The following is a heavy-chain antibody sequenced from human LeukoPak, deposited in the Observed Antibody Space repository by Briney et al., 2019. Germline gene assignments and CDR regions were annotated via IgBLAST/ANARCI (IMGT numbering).Heavy chain of an antibody. V-gene: IGHV3-48*01. CDR3: AKRSGINYGFFDS. CDR2: ISSSSSTI. CDR1: GFTFSSYS. D-gene: IGHD1-26*01. J-gene: IGHJ4*02. Sequence: GGSLRLSCAASGFTFSSYSMNWVRQAPGKGLEWVSYISSSSSTIYYADSVKGRFTISRDNAKNSLYLQMSSLRAEDTAVYYCAKRSGINYGFFDSWGQGTLVTVSS.